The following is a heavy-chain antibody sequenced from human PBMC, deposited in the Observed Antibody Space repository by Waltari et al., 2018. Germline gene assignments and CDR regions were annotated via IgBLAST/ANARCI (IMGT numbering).Heavy chain of an antibody. Sequence: QLQLEQLGPGLVKPSETLSIICAVSGDSMGDSDLWNWVRKSPGKGLEWIGQVHRSGRNNYNPSFASRVTVSVDTSTNHFSLKVTSATAADTAVYYCARDRGRGLYLDSWGQGILVTVSP. CDR3: ARDRGRGLYLDS. V-gene: IGHV4-4*02. CDR1: GDSMGDSDL. J-gene: IGHJ4*02. D-gene: IGHD2-15*01. CDR2: VHRSGRN.